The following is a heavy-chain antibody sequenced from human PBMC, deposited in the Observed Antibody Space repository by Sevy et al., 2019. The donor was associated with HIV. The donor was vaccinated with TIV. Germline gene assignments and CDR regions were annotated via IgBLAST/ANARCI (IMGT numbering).Heavy chain of an antibody. CDR3: XXXXXXXXXXXAHFDY. CDR1: GFTFSSYE. CDR2: ISNSGSDI. V-gene: IGHV3-48*03. J-gene: IGHJ4*02. Sequence: GGSLRLSCVASGFTFSSYEMNWVRQAPGKGLEWVSYISNSGSDIHYSDSLRGRFTISRDNAKNSLFLQMNSLRAEDXXXXXXXXXXXXXXXXXAHFDYXGQGTLVTVSS.